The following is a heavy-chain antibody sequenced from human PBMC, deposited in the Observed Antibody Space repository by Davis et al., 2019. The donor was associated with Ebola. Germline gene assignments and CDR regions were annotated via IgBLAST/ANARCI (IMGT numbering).Heavy chain of an antibody. CDR2: ISAYNGNT. CDR3: ARDPRSAAVRFDY. D-gene: IGHD6-13*01. CDR1: GYTFTSYG. V-gene: IGHV1-18*01. Sequence: ASVKVSCKASGYTFTSYGISWVRQAPGQGLEWMGWISAYNGNTNYAQKLQGRVTMTRDTSISTAYMELSRLRSDDTAVYYCARDPRSAAVRFDYWGQGTLVTVSS. J-gene: IGHJ4*02.